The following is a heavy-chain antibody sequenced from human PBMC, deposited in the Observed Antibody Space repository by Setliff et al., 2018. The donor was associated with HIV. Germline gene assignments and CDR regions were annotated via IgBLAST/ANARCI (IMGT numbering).Heavy chain of an antibody. Sequence: ASVKVSCKVSGYTLTELSMHWVRQAPGKGREWMGGFDPEDGETIYAQKFQGRVTMTEDTSTDTAYMELSSLRSEDTAVYYCARGKGVGGVIITGGLDVWGQGTTVTVSS. CDR2: FDPEDGET. D-gene: IGHD3-10*01. V-gene: IGHV1-24*01. CDR1: GYTLTELS. CDR3: ARGKGVGGVIITGGLDV. J-gene: IGHJ6*02.